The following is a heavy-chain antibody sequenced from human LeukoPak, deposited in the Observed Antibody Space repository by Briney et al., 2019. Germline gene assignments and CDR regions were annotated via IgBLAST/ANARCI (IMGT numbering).Heavy chain of an antibody. CDR3: AKGLRYFDWLFDY. CDR1: GFTFSSYA. V-gene: IGHV3-23*01. J-gene: IGHJ4*02. D-gene: IGHD3-9*01. Sequence: SGGSLRLSCAASGFTFSSYAMSWVRQAPGKGLEWVSAISGSGGTTYYADSVKGRFTITRDNSKNTLYLQMNSVRVEDTAVYYCAKGLRYFDWLFDYWGQGTLVTVSS. CDR2: ISGSGGTT.